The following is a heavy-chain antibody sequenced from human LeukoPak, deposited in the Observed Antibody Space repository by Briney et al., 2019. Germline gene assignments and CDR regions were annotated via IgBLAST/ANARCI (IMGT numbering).Heavy chain of an antibody. J-gene: IGHJ4*02. Sequence: ASVKVCCKASGYTFTSYGISWVRQAPGQGLEWMGWISAYNGNTNYAQKLQGRVTMTTDTSTSTAYMELRSLRSDDTAVYYCARDRERGDYGNLYYWGQGTLVTVSS. D-gene: IGHD4-17*01. CDR1: GYTFTSYG. CDR2: ISAYNGNT. V-gene: IGHV1-18*01. CDR3: ARDRERGDYGNLYY.